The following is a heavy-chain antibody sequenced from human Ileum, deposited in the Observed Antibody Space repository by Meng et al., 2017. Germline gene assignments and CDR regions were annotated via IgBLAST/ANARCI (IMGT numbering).Heavy chain of an antibody. CDR1: GFTFSGYW. J-gene: IGHJ4*02. CDR3: VRDGPNYFDQ. V-gene: IGHV3-74*01. Sequence: EGQVVGSGGGLVQPGGSLRLSCAASGFTFSGYWMHWFRQGTGKSLVWLSHINSDGTGTSYAESVRGRFIISRDNAKSTLYLQMNSLTVEDTAVYYCVRDGPNYFDQWGQGTLVTVSS. CDR2: INSDGTGT.